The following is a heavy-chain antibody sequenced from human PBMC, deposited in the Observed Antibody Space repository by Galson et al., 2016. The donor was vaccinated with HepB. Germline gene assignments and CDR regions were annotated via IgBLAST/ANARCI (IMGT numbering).Heavy chain of an antibody. Sequence: SETLSLTCAVSGGSISSGNWWNWVRQPPGKGLEWIGEIYHSGRTNYSPSLKSRVTMSVDKSKNQFSLRLNSVTAADTAVNYCAVDYGGNSAFDSWGQGTLATVSS. CDR3: AVDYGGNSAFDS. D-gene: IGHD4-23*01. CDR1: GGSISSGNW. CDR2: IYHSGRT. J-gene: IGHJ4*02. V-gene: IGHV4-4*02.